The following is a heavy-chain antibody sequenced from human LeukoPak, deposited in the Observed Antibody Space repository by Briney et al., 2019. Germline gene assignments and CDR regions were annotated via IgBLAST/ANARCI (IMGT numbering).Heavy chain of an antibody. Sequence: PSETLSLTCAVSGYSISSSYYWGWIRQPPGKGLEWIGSIYHSGSTYYNPSLKSRVTISVDTSKNQFSLKLSSVTAADTAVYYCAREGTAAAGTYDYWGQGTLVTVSS. CDR3: AREGTAAAGTYDY. V-gene: IGHV4-38-2*02. D-gene: IGHD6-13*01. CDR2: IYHSGST. CDR1: GYSISSSYY. J-gene: IGHJ4*02.